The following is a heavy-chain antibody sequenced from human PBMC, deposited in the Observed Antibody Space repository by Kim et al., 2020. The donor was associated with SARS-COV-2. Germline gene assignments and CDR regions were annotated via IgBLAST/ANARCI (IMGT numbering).Heavy chain of an antibody. Sequence: GGSLRLSCAASGFTFSSYWMNWVRQAPGKGLEWVASIKQDGIEKYYVDSVKGRFIISRDNAKNSLYLQMNSLRAEDTAVYYCTREYCSSGRCQGDRPWFDPWGQGTLVTVSS. V-gene: IGHV3-7*03. CDR1: GFTFSSYW. J-gene: IGHJ5*02. D-gene: IGHD2-15*01. CDR3: TREYCSSGRCQGDRPWFDP. CDR2: IKQDGIEK.